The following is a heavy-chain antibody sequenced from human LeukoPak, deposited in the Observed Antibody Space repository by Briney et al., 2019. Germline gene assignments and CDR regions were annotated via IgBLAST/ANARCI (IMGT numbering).Heavy chain of an antibody. D-gene: IGHD3-10*01. CDR2: IYYSGST. J-gene: IGHJ4*02. CDR3: ASHYAYGSGSYPLDY. Sequence: PSETLSLTCTVSGGSISSSSYYWGWIRQPPGKGLEWIGSIYYSGSTYYNPSLKSRVTISVDTSKNQFSLKLSSVTAADTAVYYCASHYAYGSGSYPLDYWGQGTLVTVSS. CDR1: GGSISSSSYY. V-gene: IGHV4-39*07.